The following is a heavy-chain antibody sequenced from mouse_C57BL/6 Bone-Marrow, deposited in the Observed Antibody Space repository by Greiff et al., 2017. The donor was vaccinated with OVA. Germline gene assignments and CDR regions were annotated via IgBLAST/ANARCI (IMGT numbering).Heavy chain of an antibody. CDR3: ARGGIRNYGSSYVYAMDY. Sequence: QVHVKQPGAELVKPGASVKVSCKASGYTFTSYWMHWVKQRPGQGLEWIGRIFPGSGSTYYNEKFKGKATLTVDKSSSTAYMLLSSLTSEDSAVYFCARGGIRNYGSSYVYAMDYWGQGTSVTVSS. J-gene: IGHJ4*01. V-gene: IGHV1-75*01. CDR1: GYTFTSYW. D-gene: IGHD1-1*01. CDR2: IFPGSGST.